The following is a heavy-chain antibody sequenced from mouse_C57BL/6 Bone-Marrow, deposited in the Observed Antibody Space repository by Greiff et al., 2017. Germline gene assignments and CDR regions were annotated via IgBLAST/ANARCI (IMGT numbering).Heavy chain of an antibody. CDR3: ARQGGNYSAWFAY. V-gene: IGHV1-26*01. CDR2: INPNNGGT. CDR1: GYTFTDYY. J-gene: IGHJ3*01. Sequence: EVQLQQSGPELVKPGASVKISCKASGYTFTDYYMNWVKQSHGKSLEWIGDINPNNGGTSYNQKFKGKATLTVDKSSSTAYMELRSLPSEDSAVYYCARQGGNYSAWFAYWGQGTLVTVSA. D-gene: IGHD2-1*01.